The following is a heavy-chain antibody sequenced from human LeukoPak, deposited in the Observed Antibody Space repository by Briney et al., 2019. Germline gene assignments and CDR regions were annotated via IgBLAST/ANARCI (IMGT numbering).Heavy chain of an antibody. D-gene: IGHD3-9*01. CDR1: GYTFTGYY. CDR3: ASGGGRYDTLTGSLGIDY. Sequence: ASVKVSCKASGYTFTGYYMHWVRQAPGQGLEWMGWINPNSGGTNYAQKFQGRVTMTRDTSISTAYMELSRLRSDDTAVYYCASGGGRYDTLTGSLGIDYWGQGTLVTVSS. CDR2: INPNSGGT. V-gene: IGHV1-2*02. J-gene: IGHJ4*02.